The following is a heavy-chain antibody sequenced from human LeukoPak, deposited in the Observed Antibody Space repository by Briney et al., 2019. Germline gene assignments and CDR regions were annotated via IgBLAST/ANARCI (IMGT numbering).Heavy chain of an antibody. Sequence: ASVKVSCKASGYTFTSYGISWVRQAPGQGLEWMGIINPSGGSTSYAQKFQGRVTMTRDTSTSTVYMELSSLRSEDTAVYYCARDRAYYYGSGSSYYYYYGMDVWGQGTTVTVSS. J-gene: IGHJ6*02. CDR3: ARDRAYYYGSGSSYYYYYGMDV. CDR1: GYTFTSYG. V-gene: IGHV1-46*01. D-gene: IGHD3-10*01. CDR2: INPSGGST.